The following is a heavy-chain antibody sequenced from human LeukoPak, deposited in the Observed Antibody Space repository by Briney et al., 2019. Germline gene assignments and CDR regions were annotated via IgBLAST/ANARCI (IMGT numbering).Heavy chain of an antibody. V-gene: IGHV4-31*03. J-gene: IGHJ4*02. Sequence: SETLSLTCTVSGDSVRGGSHQWTWIRQRPGQGLEWIGCVYYSGNPDYNPSLQSRLTMSVDSSKNQFSLKLSSVTAADTAVYICARGGATTITLVYWGQGTLVTVSS. D-gene: IGHD4-11*01. CDR2: VYYSGNP. CDR1: GDSVRGGSHQ. CDR3: ARGGATTITLVY.